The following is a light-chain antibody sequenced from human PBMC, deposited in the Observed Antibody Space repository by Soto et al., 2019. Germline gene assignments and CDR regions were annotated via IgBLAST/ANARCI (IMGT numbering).Light chain of an antibody. CDR3: SSYTSSFTVV. Sequence: SALTQPASVSGSPGQSITISCTGTSSDVGGYNYVSWYQQHPGKAPKLMIYEVSNRPSGVSNRFSGSKSGNTASLTISGLQAEDEADYYCSSYTSSFTVVFGGGTKVTVL. J-gene: IGLJ2*01. CDR1: SSDVGGYNY. CDR2: EVS. V-gene: IGLV2-14*01.